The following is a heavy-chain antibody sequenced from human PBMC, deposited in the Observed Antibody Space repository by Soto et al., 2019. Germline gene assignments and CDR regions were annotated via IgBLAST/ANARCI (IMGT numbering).Heavy chain of an antibody. J-gene: IGHJ4*02. CDR3: ARGLECSGGSCYHDY. V-gene: IGHV3-21*01. CDR2: ISSSSSYI. CDR1: GFTFSSYS. Sequence: EVQLVESGGGLVKPGGSLRLSCAASGFTFSSYSMNWVRQAPGKGLEWVSSISSSSSYIYYADSVKGRFTISRDNAKNSLYLQMNSLRAEDTAVYYCARGLECSGGSCYHDYWGQGTLVTVSS. D-gene: IGHD2-15*01.